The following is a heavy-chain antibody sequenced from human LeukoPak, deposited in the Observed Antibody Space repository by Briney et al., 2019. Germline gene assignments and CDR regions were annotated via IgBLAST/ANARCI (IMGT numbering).Heavy chain of an antibody. Sequence: GKSLRLSCAASGFTFSSYAMHWVRQAPGKGLEWVAIVSYDGRSKYHADSVKGRFIISRDDSKNTLYLQMNSLRAEDTALYYCARAPAFCGGDCDPARLDSWGQGTLVTVSS. CDR1: GFTFSSYA. D-gene: IGHD2-21*02. V-gene: IGHV3-30*04. CDR2: VSYDGRSK. J-gene: IGHJ4*02. CDR3: ARAPAFCGGDCDPARLDS.